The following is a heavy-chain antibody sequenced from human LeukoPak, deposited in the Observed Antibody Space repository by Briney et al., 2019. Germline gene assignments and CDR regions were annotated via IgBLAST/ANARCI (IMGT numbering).Heavy chain of an antibody. CDR1: GYTFTTHW. J-gene: IGHJ4*02. V-gene: IGHV5-51*01. CDR2: IYPGVSDT. CDR3: AREDSGGGDPTSIEY. D-gene: IGHD2-21*02. Sequence: LGESLKISGKGSGYTFTTHWIAWVRQMPGKGLEWMGIIYPGVSDTRYSPSFQGQVTISADKTISTAYLQWSSLKASDTAMYYCAREDSGGGDPTSIEYWGQGTLVTVSS.